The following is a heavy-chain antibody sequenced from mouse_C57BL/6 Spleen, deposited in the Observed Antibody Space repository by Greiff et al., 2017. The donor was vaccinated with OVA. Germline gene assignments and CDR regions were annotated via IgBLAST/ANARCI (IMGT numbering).Heavy chain of an antibody. D-gene: IGHD2-3*01. CDR2: ISDGGSYT. CDR1: GFTFSSYA. V-gene: IGHV5-4*01. Sequence: EVQRVESGGGLVKPGGSLKLSCAASGFTFSSYAMSWVRQTPEKRLEWVATISDGGSYTYYPDNVKGRFTISRDNAKNNLYLQMSHLKSEDTAMYYCARDDGYYKDYWGQGTTLTVSS. J-gene: IGHJ2*01. CDR3: ARDDGYYKDY.